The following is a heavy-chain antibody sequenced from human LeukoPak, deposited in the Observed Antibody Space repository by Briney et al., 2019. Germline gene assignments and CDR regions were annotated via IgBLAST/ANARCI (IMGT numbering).Heavy chain of an antibody. CDR3: TRDRRSGSYFDYYYYMDV. CDR1: GFTFGDYA. V-gene: IGHV3-49*04. D-gene: IGHD3-10*01. Sequence: GGSLRLSCTSSGFTFGDYAMSWVRQAPGKGLEWVGFIRSKAFGGTPEYAASVKGRFTISRDDSKSIAYLQMNSLKTEDTAVYYCTRDRRSGSYFDYYYYMDVWGKGTTVTVSS. J-gene: IGHJ6*03. CDR2: IRSKAFGGTP.